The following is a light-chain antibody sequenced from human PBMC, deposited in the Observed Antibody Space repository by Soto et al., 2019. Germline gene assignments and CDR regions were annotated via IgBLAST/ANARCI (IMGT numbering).Light chain of an antibody. CDR3: QQRSNWPLT. CDR2: DAS. V-gene: IGKV3-11*01. J-gene: IGKJ4*01. CDR1: QRVSSY. Sequence: PGERATLSCRASQRVSSYLAWYQWKPGQAPRLLIYDASNGATGIPARFSGSGSGTDFTLTISSLEPEDFAVYYCQQRSNWPLTFGGGTKVEIK.